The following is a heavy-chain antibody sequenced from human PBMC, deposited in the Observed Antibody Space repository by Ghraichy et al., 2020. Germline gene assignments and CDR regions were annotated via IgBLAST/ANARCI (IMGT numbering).Heavy chain of an antibody. J-gene: IGHJ4*02. Sequence: GESLNISCAASGFTFSSYAMSWVRQAPGKGLEWVSAISGSGGSTYYADSVKGRFTISRDNSKNTLYLQMNSLRAEDTAVYYCAKDYNGDYVGNNYFDYWGQGTLVTVSS. D-gene: IGHD4-17*01. CDR3: AKDYNGDYVGNNYFDY. V-gene: IGHV3-23*01. CDR2: ISGSGGST. CDR1: GFTFSSYA.